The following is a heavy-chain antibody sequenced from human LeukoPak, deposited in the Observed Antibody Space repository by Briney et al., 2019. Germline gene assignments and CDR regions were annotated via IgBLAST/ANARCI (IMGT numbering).Heavy chain of an antibody. CDR3: ARERAVTTYYYFDY. J-gene: IGHJ4*02. Sequence: SDTLSLTCTVSGYSMSTGYYWDWIRPPPGKGLEGIGTFYHGGSTYYNPSLKSRVTISVDTSKNQVSLKLSSVTAADTAVYYCARERAVTTYYYFDYWGQGTLVTVSS. D-gene: IGHD4-17*01. CDR2: FYHGGST. CDR1: GYSMSTGYY. V-gene: IGHV4-38-2*02.